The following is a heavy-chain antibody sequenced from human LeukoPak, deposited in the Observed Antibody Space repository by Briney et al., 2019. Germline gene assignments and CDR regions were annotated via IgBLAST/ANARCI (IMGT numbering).Heavy chain of an antibody. J-gene: IGHJ4*02. CDR2: ISAYNGNT. CDR3: ARDLWILNTHGDLDY. D-gene: IGHD4-17*01. CDR1: GYTFTSYG. Sequence: ASVKVSCKASGYTFTSYGISWVRQAPGQGLEWMGWISAYNGNTNYAQKLQGRVTTTTDTSTSTAYMELRSLRSDDTAVYYCARDLWILNTHGDLDYWGQGTLVTVSS. V-gene: IGHV1-18*01.